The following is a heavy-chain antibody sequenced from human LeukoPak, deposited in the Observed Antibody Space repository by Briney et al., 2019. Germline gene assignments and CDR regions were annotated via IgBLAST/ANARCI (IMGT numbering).Heavy chain of an antibody. J-gene: IGHJ4*02. CDR1: GGTFSSHA. Sequence: ASVKVSCKASGGTFSSHAMSWVRQAPGKGLEWVSATSGDGGTTYYAASVKGRFTISRDNSKNTLYLQMNSLRAEDTALYYCAKCAWFGDAPGGDYWGQGTLVTVSS. CDR2: TSGDGGTT. CDR3: AKCAWFGDAPGGDY. V-gene: IGHV3-23*01. D-gene: IGHD3-10*01.